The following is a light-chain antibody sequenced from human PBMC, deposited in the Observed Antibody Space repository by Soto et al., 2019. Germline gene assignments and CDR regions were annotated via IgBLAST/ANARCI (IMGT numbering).Light chain of an antibody. V-gene: IGLV2-11*01. J-gene: IGLJ2*01. CDR1: SSDVGGYNS. Sequence: QSVLTQPRSVSGSPGQSVTISCTGTSSDVGGYNSVSWYQHHPGKAPKLMIYDVTKRPSGVPDRFSGSKSGNTASLTISGLQAEDEADYYCCSYAGSRVVFGGGTKLNVL. CDR2: DVT. CDR3: CSYAGSRVV.